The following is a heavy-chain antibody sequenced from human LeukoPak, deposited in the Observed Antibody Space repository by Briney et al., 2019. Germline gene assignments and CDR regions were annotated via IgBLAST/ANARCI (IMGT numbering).Heavy chain of an antibody. CDR3: ATRISDPNYYYMHV. Sequence: SETLSLTCTVSGGSIKSDYWSWIRQPPGKGLKWIGYINYKWNTNSNPSLKSRVTLSIDTSKNQFSLRLTSVTAADTAVYYCATRISDPNYYYMHVWGKGTAVTVSS. V-gene: IGHV4-59*08. CDR1: GGSIKSDY. D-gene: IGHD3-3*02. CDR2: INYKWNT. J-gene: IGHJ6*03.